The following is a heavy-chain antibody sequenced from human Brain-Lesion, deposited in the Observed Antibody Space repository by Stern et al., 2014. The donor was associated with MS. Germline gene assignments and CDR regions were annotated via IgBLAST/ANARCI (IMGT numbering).Heavy chain of an antibody. Sequence: EVQLVESGAEVKKPGESLKISCKGSGYRFTSNWIGWVRQMPGKGLEWMGNIWPGDSDTRYSPSLQAQVTISADKSTSTAYLRWSSLRASDTAMYYCARRGDSSSSGFDYWGQGTLVIVSS. J-gene: IGHJ4*02. CDR1: GYRFTSNW. D-gene: IGHD6-6*01. CDR3: ARRGDSSSSGFDY. CDR2: IWPGDSDT. V-gene: IGHV5-51*01.